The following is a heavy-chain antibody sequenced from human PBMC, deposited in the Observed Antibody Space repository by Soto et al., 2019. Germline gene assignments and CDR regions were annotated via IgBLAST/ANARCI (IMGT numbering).Heavy chain of an antibody. CDR3: AVVDSTGNWFDP. J-gene: IGHJ5*02. CDR2: MYYSGTT. D-gene: IGHD6-25*01. V-gene: IGHV4-39*01. CDR1: GGSISSSDFY. Sequence: ENLSLTCTVSGGSISSSDFYWGWLRQTPGKGLEFIGSMYYSGTTYYNPSLKSRVTISVDTSKNQFTLKLISVTAADTAVYYCAVVDSTGNWFDPWGEGALVTVSS.